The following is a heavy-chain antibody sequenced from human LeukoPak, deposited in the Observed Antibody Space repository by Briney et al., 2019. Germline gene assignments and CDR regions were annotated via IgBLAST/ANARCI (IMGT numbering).Heavy chain of an antibody. Sequence: GGSLRLSCAASGFTFSNNWMHWVRQAPGEGLVWVSCVNSVGSNTWYADSVKGRFTISRDNADNTVYLQMSSLTAEDTAVYYCARGFQLNYGDYWGQGTLVTVSS. CDR2: VNSVGSNT. CDR1: GFTFSNNW. V-gene: IGHV3-74*01. D-gene: IGHD1-7*01. CDR3: ARGFQLNYGDY. J-gene: IGHJ4*02.